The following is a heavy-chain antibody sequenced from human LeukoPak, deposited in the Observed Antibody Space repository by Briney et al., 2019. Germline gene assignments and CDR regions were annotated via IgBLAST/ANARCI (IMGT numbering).Heavy chain of an antibody. CDR2: ISSNGGST. D-gene: IGHD3-10*01. CDR1: GFTFSSYA. CDR3: AKGGRERPDY. J-gene: IGHJ4*02. V-gene: IGHV3-64*01. Sequence: SGGSLRLSCAASGFTFSSYAMHWVRQAPGKGLEYVSAISSNGGSTYYATSVKGRFTISRDNSKNTLYLQMGSLRAEDTAVYYCAKGGRERPDYWGQGTLVTVSS.